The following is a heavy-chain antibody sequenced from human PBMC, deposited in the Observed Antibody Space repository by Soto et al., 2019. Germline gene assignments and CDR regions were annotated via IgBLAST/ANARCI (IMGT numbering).Heavy chain of an antibody. CDR1: GFTFSSYA. Sequence: EVQLLESGGGLVQPGGSLRLSYAASGFTFSSYAMSWVRQAPGKGLEWVSAISGSGGSTYYADSVKGRFTISRDNSKNTLYLQMNSLRAEDTAVYYCAKDQPAIVVVPAASDAFDIWGQGTMVTVSS. J-gene: IGHJ3*02. D-gene: IGHD2-2*01. CDR2: ISGSGGST. CDR3: AKDQPAIVVVPAASDAFDI. V-gene: IGHV3-23*01.